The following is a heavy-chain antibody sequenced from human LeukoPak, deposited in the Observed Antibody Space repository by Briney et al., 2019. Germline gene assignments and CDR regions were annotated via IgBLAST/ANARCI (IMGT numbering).Heavy chain of an antibody. CDR1: GYTFTSYG. V-gene: IGHV1-18*01. CDR3: ARRVAVARRDAFDI. Sequence: GASVKVSCKASGYTFTSYGISWVRQAPGQGLEWMGWISGYNYNTNYAQRYQGRVTMTTDTSTNTAYMELRSLRSDDTAVYYCARRVAVARRDAFDIWGQGTMVAVSS. D-gene: IGHD6-19*01. CDR2: ISGYNYNT. J-gene: IGHJ3*02.